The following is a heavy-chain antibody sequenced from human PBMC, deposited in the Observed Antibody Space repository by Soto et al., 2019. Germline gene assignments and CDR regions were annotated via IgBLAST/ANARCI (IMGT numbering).Heavy chain of an antibody. Sequence: QDQLVQSGAEVKKPGSSVKVSCKASGGTFSSHTFSWVRQAPGQGLEWMGRIIPALGTATYAQKFQGRVTSTAEESSTTVYMELNSLRSADTAVYYCARPDFGDYWYFDLWGRGTLVTVSS. V-gene: IGHV1-69*08. CDR3: ARPDFGDYWYFDL. J-gene: IGHJ2*01. D-gene: IGHD4-17*01. CDR2: IIPALGTA. CDR1: GGTFSSHT.